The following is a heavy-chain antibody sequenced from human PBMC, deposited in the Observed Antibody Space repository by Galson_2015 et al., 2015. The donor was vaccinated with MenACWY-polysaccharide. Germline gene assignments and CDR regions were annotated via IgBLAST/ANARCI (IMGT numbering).Heavy chain of an antibody. D-gene: IGHD3-10*01. J-gene: IGHJ4*02. CDR2: IKQDGSEK. CDR3: ARERWVRGVFFDQ. CDR1: GSTFSPFW. V-gene: IGHV3-7*01. Sequence: RLSCAASGSTFSPFWLSWVRPAPGKALEWVASIKQDGSEKYLVDSVKGRFTISRDNAENSLFLQMNSLRAEDTAVYYCARERWVRGVFFDQWGQGTLVTVSS.